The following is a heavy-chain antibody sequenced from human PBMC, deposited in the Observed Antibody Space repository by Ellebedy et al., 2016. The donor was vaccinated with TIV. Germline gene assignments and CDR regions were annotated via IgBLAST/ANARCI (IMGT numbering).Heavy chain of an antibody. D-gene: IGHD1-14*01. V-gene: IGHV3-13*01. J-gene: IGHJ2*01. Sequence: GESLKISCAASGFTFRIYDMHWVHQSIGKGLEWVSAFGSGGDSYYPASVKGRFTISRENAKSSVYLQMNSLRVGDTAVYYCVRGGAAPHNRYFDFWGRGTLVTVSS. CDR1: GFTFRIYD. CDR2: FGSGGDS. CDR3: VRGGAAPHNRYFDF.